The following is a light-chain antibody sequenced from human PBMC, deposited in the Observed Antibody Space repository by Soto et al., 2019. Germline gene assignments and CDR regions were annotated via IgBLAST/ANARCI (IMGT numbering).Light chain of an antibody. J-gene: IGKJ3*01. CDR3: QQYGSSPQIN. CDR1: QSVSSSY. V-gene: IGKV3-20*01. Sequence: EIVLTQSPGTLSLSPGERATLSCRASQSVSSSYLAWYQQKPGQAPRLLIYGASSMATGIPDRFSGSGSGTDFTLTISRLEPEDFAVYYCQQYGSSPQINFGPGTKVDIK. CDR2: GAS.